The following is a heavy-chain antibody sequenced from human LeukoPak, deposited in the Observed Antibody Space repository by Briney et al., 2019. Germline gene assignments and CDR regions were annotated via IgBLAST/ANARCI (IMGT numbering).Heavy chain of an antibody. V-gene: IGHV5-51*01. CDR3: ARHRRYCSSTNCYTFDYYYYMDV. J-gene: IGHJ6*03. CDR1: GYSFTSYW. Sequence: GESLKISCKGSGYSFTSYWIGWVRQMPGKGLEWMGIIHPGDSDTRYSPSFQGQVTISADKSISTAYLQWSSLKASDTAMYYCARHRRYCSSTNCYTFDYYYYMDVWGKGTTVTVSS. D-gene: IGHD2-2*02. CDR2: IHPGDSDT.